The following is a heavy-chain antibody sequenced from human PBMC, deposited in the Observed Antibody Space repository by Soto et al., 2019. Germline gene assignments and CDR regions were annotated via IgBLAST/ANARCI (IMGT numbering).Heavy chain of an antibody. V-gene: IGHV3-48*01. D-gene: IGHD4-17*01. J-gene: IGHJ5*02. CDR2: ISSSSSTI. CDR3: AREADYVNWFDP. Sequence: LRLPWGAFGGTFIGYSMNCISKAPGKGLEWVSYISSSSSTIYYADSVKGRFTISRDNAKNSLYLQMNSLRAEDTAVYYCAREADYVNWFDPWGQGTLVTVSS. CDR1: GGTFIGYS.